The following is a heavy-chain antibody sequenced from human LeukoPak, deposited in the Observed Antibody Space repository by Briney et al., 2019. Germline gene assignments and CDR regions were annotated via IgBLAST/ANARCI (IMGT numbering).Heavy chain of an antibody. CDR2: INHSGST. CDR3: ARKQAGSGRGYFDY. D-gene: IGHD3-10*01. CDR1: GGSFSGYY. Sequence: SETLSLTCAVYGGSFSGYYWSWIRQPPGKGLERIGEINHSGSTNYNPSLKSRVTISVDTSKNQFSLKLSSVTAAGTAVYYCARKQAGSGRGYFDYWGQGTLVTVSS. J-gene: IGHJ4*02. V-gene: IGHV4-34*01.